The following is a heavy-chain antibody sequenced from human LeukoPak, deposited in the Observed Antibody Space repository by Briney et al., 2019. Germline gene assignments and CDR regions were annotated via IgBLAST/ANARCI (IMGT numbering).Heavy chain of an antibody. J-gene: IGHJ4*02. CDR1: GFTFSSYS. D-gene: IGHD1-26*01. Sequence: PGGSLRLSCAASGFTFSSYSMNWVRQAPGKGLEWVSSISSSSSYIYYADSVKGRFTISRDNAKNSLYLQMNSLRAEDTAVYYCARELPTGSGSYLDGYFDYWGQGTLVTVSS. CDR3: ARELPTGSGSYLDGYFDY. CDR2: ISSSSSYI. V-gene: IGHV3-21*01.